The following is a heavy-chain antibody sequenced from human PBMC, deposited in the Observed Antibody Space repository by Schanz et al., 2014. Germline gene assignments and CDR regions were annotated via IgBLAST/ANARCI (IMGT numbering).Heavy chain of an antibody. CDR2: IGGSGDST. D-gene: IGHD3-10*01. CDR1: GFTFSNHA. J-gene: IGHJ4*02. V-gene: IGHV3-23*01. Sequence: EVQLLESGGGLVQPGGSLRLSCAASGFTFSNHALSWVRQAPGKGLEWVSGIGGSGDSTHYADSVKGRFIISRDNSKKTLYLHVNSLRAEDTAVYYCARHVRSLAGNDYWGQGTLVTVSS. CDR3: ARHVRSLAGNDY.